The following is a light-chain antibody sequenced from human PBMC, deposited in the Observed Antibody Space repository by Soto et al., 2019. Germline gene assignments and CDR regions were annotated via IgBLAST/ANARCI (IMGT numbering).Light chain of an antibody. CDR3: QHYNSYSEA. CDR2: GAS. V-gene: IGKV3-20*01. Sequence: EIVLTQSPGTLSSSPGERATLSCRASQTVTSNYLAWYQQKPGQAPRLLFFGASIRATGLPDRFSGGGSGTDFTLTISRLEPEDFATYYCQHYNSYSEAFGQGTKVELK. CDR1: QTVTSNY. J-gene: IGKJ1*01.